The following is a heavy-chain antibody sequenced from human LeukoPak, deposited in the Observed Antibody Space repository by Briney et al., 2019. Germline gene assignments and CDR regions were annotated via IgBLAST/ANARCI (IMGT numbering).Heavy chain of an antibody. Sequence: SETLCLTCAVYGVSFSGYYWSWIRQPPGKGLEWIWEINHSGSSNYNPSLKSRVTISVDTFTNQFSLKPSSVTAADPAVYYCARGRRPTYRSSWYLSGWPPPNWFDPWGQGTLVTVSS. CDR3: ARGRRPTYRSSWYLSGWPPPNWFDP. J-gene: IGHJ5*02. V-gene: IGHV4-34*01. CDR1: GVSFSGYY. CDR2: INHSGSS. D-gene: IGHD6-13*01.